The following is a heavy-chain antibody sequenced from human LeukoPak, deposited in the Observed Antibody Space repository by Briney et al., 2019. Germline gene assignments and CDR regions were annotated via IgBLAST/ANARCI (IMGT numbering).Heavy chain of an antibody. CDR1: GFTFSSYA. CDR3: AKGAGNFDWSYHDY. D-gene: IGHD3-9*01. CDR2: ISGSGGST. V-gene: IGHV3-23*01. Sequence: GGSLRLSCAASGFTFSSYAMSWVRQAPGKGLEWVSAISGSGGSTYYADSVKGRFTISRDNSKNTLYLQLNSLRAEDTAVYYCAKGAGNFDWSYHDYWGQGTLVTVSS. J-gene: IGHJ4*02.